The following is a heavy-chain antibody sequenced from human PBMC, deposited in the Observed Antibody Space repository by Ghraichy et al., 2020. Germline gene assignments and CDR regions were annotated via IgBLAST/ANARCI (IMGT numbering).Heavy chain of an antibody. J-gene: IGHJ4*02. CDR3: AKGAWLDY. Sequence: GGSLRLSCAASGFTFSSFDMSWVRQVPGQGLEWVSVFYGGDGSTFYADSVKGRFTISKDNSKNTLFLQMNSLGAEDTAVYYCAKGAWLDYWGQGTLVTVSS. V-gene: IGHV3-23*01. CDR1: GFTFSSFD. CDR2: FYGGDGST. D-gene: IGHD4/OR15-4a*01.